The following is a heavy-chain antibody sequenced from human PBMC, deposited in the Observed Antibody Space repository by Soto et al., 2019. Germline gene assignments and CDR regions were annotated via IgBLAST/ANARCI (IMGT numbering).Heavy chain of an antibody. CDR2: IWYDGINK. V-gene: IGHV3-33*01. Sequence: QVQLVESGGGVVQPGRSLRLSCAGSGFTFSNNGMHWVRQAPGKGREWVAVIWYDGINKYYADSVKGRFIISRDNSKNTVYLQMNSLRAEDTAVYYCARDRVQMVDGLDVRGQGTTVTVSS. D-gene: IGHD2-15*01. CDR3: ARDRVQMVDGLDV. J-gene: IGHJ6*02. CDR1: GFTFSNNG.